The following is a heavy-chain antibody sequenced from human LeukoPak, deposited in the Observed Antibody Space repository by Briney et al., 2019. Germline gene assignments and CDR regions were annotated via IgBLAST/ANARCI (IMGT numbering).Heavy chain of an antibody. D-gene: IGHD3-9*01. Sequence: GGPLRLSCAASGFTFSSYSMNWVRQAPGKGLEWVSSISSSSSYIYYADSVKGRFTISRDNAKNSLYLQMNSLRAEDTAVYYCARDYDILTGYPSHFDYWGQGTLVTVSS. J-gene: IGHJ4*02. CDR1: GFTFSSYS. CDR3: ARDYDILTGYPSHFDY. CDR2: ISSSSSYI. V-gene: IGHV3-21*01.